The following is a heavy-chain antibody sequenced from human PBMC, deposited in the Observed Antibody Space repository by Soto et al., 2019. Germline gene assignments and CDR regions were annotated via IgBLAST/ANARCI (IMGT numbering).Heavy chain of an antibody. Sequence: SETLSLTCAVYGGSFSGYYWSWIRQPPGKGLEWIGEINHSGSTNYNPSLKSRVTISVDTSKNQFSLKLSSVTAADTAVYYCARRLRSVIDYYYYMDVWGKGTTVTVSS. D-gene: IGHD4-17*01. J-gene: IGHJ6*03. CDR3: ARRLRSVIDYYYYMDV. V-gene: IGHV4-34*01. CDR2: INHSGST. CDR1: GGSFSGYY.